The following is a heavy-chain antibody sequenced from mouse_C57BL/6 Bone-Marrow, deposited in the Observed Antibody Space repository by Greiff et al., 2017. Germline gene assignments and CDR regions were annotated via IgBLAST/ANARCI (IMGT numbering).Heavy chain of an antibody. CDR1: GFSFNTYA. J-gene: IGHJ1*03. CDR3: AGHPLGSSSEDYDV. V-gene: IGHV10-1*01. Sequence: EVQLVESGGGLVQPKGSLKLSCAASGFSFNTYAMNWVRQAPGKGLEWVARIRSKSNNYATYYADSVKARFTTSRDDSASMLYLQMNNLKTEVPARYYRAGHPLGSSSEDYDVWGTGTTVTVSS. CDR2: IRSKSNNYAT. D-gene: IGHD1-1*01.